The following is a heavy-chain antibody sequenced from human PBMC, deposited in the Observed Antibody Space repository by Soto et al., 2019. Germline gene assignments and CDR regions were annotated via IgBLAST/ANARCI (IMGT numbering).Heavy chain of an antibody. CDR2: IGTASDA. V-gene: IGHV3-13*01. CDR3: VRGSYCSAGRRYQLGAFAI. J-gene: IGHJ3*02. CDR1: GITFSNYD. Sequence: GGSLRLSCAGSGITFSNYDMHWVRQAPGKGLEWVSGIGTASDAYYSDSVKGRFISSRENARNSLFLQMNSLRAGDTAVYYCVRGSYCSAGRRYQLGAFAIWVQGTMVTVSS. D-gene: IGHD2-15*01.